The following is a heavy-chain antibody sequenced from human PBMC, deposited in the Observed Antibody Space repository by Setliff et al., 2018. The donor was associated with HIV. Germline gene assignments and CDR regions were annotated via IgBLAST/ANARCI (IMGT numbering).Heavy chain of an antibody. V-gene: IGHV3-30*06. Sequence: PGGSLRLSCIASGFTFSYSGMHWVRQAPGKGLEWVALISFDGSNKYYADSVKGRFTISRDYAQNTLYLQMNSLRTEDTAVYYCARDGTEAAPTWFDPWGQGTLVTVSS. CDR3: ARDGTEAAPTWFDP. D-gene: IGHD6-13*01. CDR1: GFTFSYSG. CDR2: ISFDGSNK. J-gene: IGHJ5*02.